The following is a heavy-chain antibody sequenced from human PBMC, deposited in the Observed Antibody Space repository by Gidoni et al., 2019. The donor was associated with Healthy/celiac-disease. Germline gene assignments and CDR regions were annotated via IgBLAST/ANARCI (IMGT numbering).Heavy chain of an antibody. CDR2: ISSNGGST. Sequence: EVQLVESGGGLVQPGGSLSLSCAASGFTFSSYAMHWVRQAPGKGLEYVSAISSNGGSTYYANSVKGRFTISRDNSKNTLYLQMGSLRAEDMAVYYCARDIVATMGYYYYYMDVWGKGTTVTVSS. D-gene: IGHD5-12*01. CDR3: ARDIVATMGYYYYYMDV. CDR1: GFTFSSYA. J-gene: IGHJ6*03. V-gene: IGHV3-64*01.